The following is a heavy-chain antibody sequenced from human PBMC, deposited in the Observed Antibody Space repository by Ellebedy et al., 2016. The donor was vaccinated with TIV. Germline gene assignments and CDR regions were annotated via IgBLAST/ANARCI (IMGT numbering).Heavy chain of an antibody. Sequence: AASVKVSCKASGYTFTSYGISWVRRAPGKGLEWMGGFDPEDGETIYAQKCQGRVTMTEDTSTDTAYMELSSLRSEDTAVYYCATDTIAAAGIKYYYYGMDVWGQGTTVTVSS. V-gene: IGHV1-24*01. D-gene: IGHD6-13*01. J-gene: IGHJ6*02. CDR2: FDPEDGET. CDR1: GYTFTSYG. CDR3: ATDTIAAAGIKYYYYGMDV.